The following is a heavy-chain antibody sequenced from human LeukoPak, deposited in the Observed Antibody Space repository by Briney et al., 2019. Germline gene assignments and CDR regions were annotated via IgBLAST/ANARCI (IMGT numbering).Heavy chain of an antibody. D-gene: IGHD6-13*01. J-gene: IGHJ6*03. CDR3: ARDQSGPLVGAYYYYYYYMDV. CDR2: ISSSSSTI. Sequence: GGSLRLSCAASGFTFSSYSMNWVRQAPGKGLEWVSYISSSSSTIYYADSVKGRFTISRDNAKNSLYLQMNSLRAEDTAVYYCARDQSGPLVGAYYYYYYYMDVWGKGTTVTVSS. V-gene: IGHV3-48*01. CDR1: GFTFSSYS.